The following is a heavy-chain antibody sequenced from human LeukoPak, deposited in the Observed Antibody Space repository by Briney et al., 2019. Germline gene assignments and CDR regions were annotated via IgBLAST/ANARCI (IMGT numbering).Heavy chain of an antibody. CDR3: ARGAYGSGSTNWFDP. CDR1: GGSISSYY. V-gene: IGHV4-4*07. CDR2: IYSSGST. J-gene: IGHJ5*02. D-gene: IGHD3-10*01. Sequence: PSETLSLTCTVSGGSISSYYWSWIRQPAGKGLEWIGRIYSSGSTDYNSSLKSRVTMSVDTSKNQFSLKLSSMTAADTAVYYCARGAYGSGSTNWFDPWGQGTLVTVSS.